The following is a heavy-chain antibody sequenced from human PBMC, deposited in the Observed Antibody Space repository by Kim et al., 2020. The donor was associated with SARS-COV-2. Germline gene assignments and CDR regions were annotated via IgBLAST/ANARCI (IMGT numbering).Heavy chain of an antibody. D-gene: IGHD3-22*01. J-gene: IGHJ4*02. CDR1: GGSISSSSYY. CDR2: IYYSGST. V-gene: IGHV4-39*01. CDR3: ARSEYYYDSSGYSHFDY. Sequence: SETLSLTCTVSGGSISSSSYYWGWIRQPPGKGLEWIGSIYYSGSTYYNPSLKSRVTISVDTSKNQFSLKLSSVTAADTAVYYCARSEYYYDSSGYSHFDYWGQGTLVTVSS.